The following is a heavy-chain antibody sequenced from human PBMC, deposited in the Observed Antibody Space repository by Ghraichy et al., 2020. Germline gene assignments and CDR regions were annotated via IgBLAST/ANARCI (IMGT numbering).Heavy chain of an antibody. CDR2: IYYSGST. CDR1: GGSISSGDYY. Sequence: SETLSLTCTVSGGSISSGDYYWSWIRQPPGKGLEWIGYIYYSGSTYYNPSLKSRVTISVDTSKNQFSLKLSSVTAADTAVYYCASVGGYYYAGVYWGQGTLVTVSS. CDR3: ASVGGYYYAGVY. J-gene: IGHJ4*02. V-gene: IGHV4-30-4*01. D-gene: IGHD3-22*01.